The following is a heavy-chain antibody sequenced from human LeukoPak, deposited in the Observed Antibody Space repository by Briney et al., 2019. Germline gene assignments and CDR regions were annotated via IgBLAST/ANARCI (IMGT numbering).Heavy chain of an antibody. V-gene: IGHV1-24*01. D-gene: IGHD3-22*01. CDR3: ATASSMIIVGYGAFDI. CDR2: FDPEDGKT. CDR1: GYTLAEFS. Sequence: ASVKVSCKVSGYTLAEFSMHWVRQAPGKGLEWMGGFDPEDGKTFYAQKFQGRVTMTEDTSTDTAYMELSSLRSEDTAVYYCATASSMIIVGYGAFDIWGQGTVVTVSS. J-gene: IGHJ3*02.